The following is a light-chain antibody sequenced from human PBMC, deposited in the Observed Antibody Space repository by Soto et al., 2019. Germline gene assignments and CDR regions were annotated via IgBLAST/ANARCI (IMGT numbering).Light chain of an antibody. CDR1: HIISSC. Sequence: DIQMTQSPSSLSSSVGYRVTVTCLSSHIISSCFAWYQHKPCKAPKLLIYNSSSLASGVPSRCSGSGYGTEFALTISSLQPHNLATYISPQYNSYWTFGQ. J-gene: IGKJ1*01. V-gene: IGKV1-5*03. CDR2: NSS. CDR3: PQYNSYWT.